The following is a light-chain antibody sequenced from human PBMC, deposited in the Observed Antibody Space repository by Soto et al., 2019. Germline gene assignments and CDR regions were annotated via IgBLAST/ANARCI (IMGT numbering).Light chain of an antibody. J-gene: IGKJ1*01. CDR2: DAS. V-gene: IGKV3-11*01. CDR1: QSVSSY. Sequence: EIVLTQSPATLSFSPGEKATLSCRASQSVSSYLAWYQQKPGQAPRLLIYDASNRATGIPARFSGSGSGTDFTLTISSLEPEDFAVYYCQQRSNWPPTFCQGTKV. CDR3: QQRSNWPPT.